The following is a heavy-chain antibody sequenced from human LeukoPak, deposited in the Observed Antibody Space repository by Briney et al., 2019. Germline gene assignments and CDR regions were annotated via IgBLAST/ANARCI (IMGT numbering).Heavy chain of an antibody. J-gene: IGHJ5*02. D-gene: IGHD2-2*01. CDR1: GFTFSSYA. CDR3: AKGRCSSTSCANWFDP. Sequence: PGGSLRLSCAASGFTFSSYAMSWVRQAPGKGLEWGSAISGSGGSTYYADSVKGRFTISRDNSKNTLYLQMNSLRAEDTAVYYCAKGRCSSTSCANWFDPWGQGTLVTVSS. CDR2: ISGSGGST. V-gene: IGHV3-23*01.